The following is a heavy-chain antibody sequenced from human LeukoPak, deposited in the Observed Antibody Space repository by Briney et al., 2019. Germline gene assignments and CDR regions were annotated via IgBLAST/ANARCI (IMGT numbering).Heavy chain of an antibody. CDR3: ASSPPHTGQQRWNKHAFDI. CDR1: GYTFTSYY. V-gene: IGHV1-46*01. Sequence: ASVTVSCKASGYTFTSYYIHLVRQAPGQGFEWMAIINPSDGSTTNSQKFQGRVTMTRDTSTSTAYMELSSLRSEDTAVYYCASSPPHTGQQRWNKHAFDIWGQGTMVTVSS. J-gene: IGHJ3*02. CDR2: INPSDGST. D-gene: IGHD6-13*01.